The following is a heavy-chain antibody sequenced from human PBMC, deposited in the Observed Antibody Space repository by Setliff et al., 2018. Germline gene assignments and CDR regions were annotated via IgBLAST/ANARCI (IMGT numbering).Heavy chain of an antibody. D-gene: IGHD4-17*01. V-gene: IGHV1-69*05. J-gene: IGHJ4*02. Sequence: ASVKVSCKASGDSFNNYAISWVRQAPGQGLEWMGGIIPMFGTPAYAQKFQDRVTITTDESTSTAYMELDSLRSDDTALYFCAREVLSTVVAWDYWGQGTLVTVSS. CDR1: GDSFNNYA. CDR3: AREVLSTVVAWDY. CDR2: IIPMFGTP.